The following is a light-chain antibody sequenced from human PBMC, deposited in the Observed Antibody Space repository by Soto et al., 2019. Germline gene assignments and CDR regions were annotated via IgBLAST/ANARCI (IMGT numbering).Light chain of an antibody. CDR1: SSDVGGYNY. CDR3: SSYTSSSTLV. Sequence: QSVLTQPASVSGSPGQSITISCTGTSSDVGGYNYVSWYQQHPGEAPKLMIYEVINRPSGVSNRFSGSKSGNTASLTISGHQAEDEADYYCSSYTSSSTLVFGTGTNVTVL. V-gene: IGLV2-14*01. CDR2: EVI. J-gene: IGLJ1*01.